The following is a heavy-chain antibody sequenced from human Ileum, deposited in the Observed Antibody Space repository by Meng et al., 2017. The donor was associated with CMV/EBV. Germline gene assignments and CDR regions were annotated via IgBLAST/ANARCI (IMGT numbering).Heavy chain of an antibody. J-gene: IGHJ6*02. CDR3: ARDLVIASANYLSRMDV. V-gene: IGHV3-21*01. D-gene: IGHD2-15*01. Sequence: GESLKISCAASGFTFSSYSMNWVRQAPGKGLEWVSSISSSSSYIYYADSVKGLFTISRDNAKNSLYLQMNSLRAEDTAVYYCARDLVIASANYLSRMDVWGQGTTVTVSS. CDR1: GFTFSSYS. CDR2: ISSSSSYI.